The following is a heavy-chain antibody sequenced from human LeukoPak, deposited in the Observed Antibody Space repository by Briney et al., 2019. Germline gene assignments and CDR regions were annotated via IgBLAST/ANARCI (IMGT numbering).Heavy chain of an antibody. CDR1: GYTFTSHA. D-gene: IGHD1-26*01. J-gene: IGHJ4*02. CDR2: INAGNGNT. CDR3: ARVAFGELLPDY. V-gene: IGHV1-3*01. Sequence: GASVKVSCKASGYTFTSHARHWVRQAPGRRLEWMGWINAGNGNTKYSQKFQGRVTITRDTSASTAYMELSSLRSEDTAVYYCARVAFGELLPDYWGQGTLVTVSS.